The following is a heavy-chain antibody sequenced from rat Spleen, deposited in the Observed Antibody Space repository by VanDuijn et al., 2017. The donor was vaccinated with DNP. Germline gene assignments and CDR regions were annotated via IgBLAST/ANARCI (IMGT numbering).Heavy chain of an antibody. D-gene: IGHD4-3*01. CDR1: GSSITRSYR. Sequence: EVQLQESGPGLVKPSQSLSLTCSVTGSSITRSYRWNWIRKFPGNKLEWMGYKNSEGGTNYNPSLKSRISIARDTSKNQFFLQLNSVTTEDTATYYCARDNSAALYWYFDLWGPGTMVTVSS. CDR2: KNSEGGT. CDR3: ARDNSAALYWYFDL. V-gene: IGHV3-3*01. J-gene: IGHJ1*01.